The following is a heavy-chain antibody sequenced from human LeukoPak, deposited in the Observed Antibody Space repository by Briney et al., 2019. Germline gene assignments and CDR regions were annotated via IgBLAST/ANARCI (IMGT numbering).Heavy chain of an antibody. V-gene: IGHV4-34*01. CDR2: INHSGST. D-gene: IGHD3-10*01. CDR3: ARFNTMVRGVTQYYYGMDV. Sequence: PSETLSLTCAVYGGSFSGYYWSWIRQPPGKGLEWIGEINHSGSTNYNPSLKSRVTISVDTSKNHFSLKLSSVTAADTAVYYCARFNTMVRGVTQYYYGMDVWGKGTTVTVSS. CDR1: GGSFSGYY. J-gene: IGHJ6*04.